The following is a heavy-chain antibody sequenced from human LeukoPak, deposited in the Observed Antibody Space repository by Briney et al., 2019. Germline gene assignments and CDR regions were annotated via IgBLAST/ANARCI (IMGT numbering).Heavy chain of an antibody. Sequence: PAGSLRLSCAASGFTVSSNYMSWVRQAPGKGLEWVSVIYSGGSTYYADSVKGRFTISRDNSKNTLYLQMNSLRAEDTAVYYCARVRTDYFDYWGQGTLVTVSS. CDR2: IYSGGST. CDR3: ARVRTDYFDY. CDR1: GFTVSSNY. J-gene: IGHJ4*02. D-gene: IGHD1-1*01. V-gene: IGHV3-53*01.